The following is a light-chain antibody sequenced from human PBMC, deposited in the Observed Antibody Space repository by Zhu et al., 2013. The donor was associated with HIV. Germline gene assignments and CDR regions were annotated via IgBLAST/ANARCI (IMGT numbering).Light chain of an antibody. CDR3: QHYYTTPQT. CDR2: DAS. J-gene: IGKJ1*01. V-gene: IGKV3D-15*01. Sequence: EIVMTQFPDTLSVSPGERVTLSCRASQTVYSNLAWYQHKPGQAPKLLIYDASNRATGIPARFSGSGSGTDFTLTISSLQAEDVAVYYCQHYYTTPQTFGQGTKVEIK. CDR1: QTVYSN.